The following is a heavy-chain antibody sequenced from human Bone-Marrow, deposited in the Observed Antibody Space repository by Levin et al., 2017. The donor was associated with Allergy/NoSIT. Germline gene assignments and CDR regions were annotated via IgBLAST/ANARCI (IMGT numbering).Heavy chain of an antibody. CDR1: GGTFSSYA. CDR3: ASNLGYCSSTSCYNRYFDL. D-gene: IGHD2-2*02. V-gene: IGHV1-69*06. CDR2: IIPIFGTA. Sequence: AASVKVSCKASGGTFSSYAISWVRQAPGQGLEWMGGIIPIFGTANYAQKFQGRVTITADKSTSTAYMELSSLRSEDTAVYYCASNLGYCSSTSCYNRYFDLWGRGTLVTVSS. J-gene: IGHJ2*01.